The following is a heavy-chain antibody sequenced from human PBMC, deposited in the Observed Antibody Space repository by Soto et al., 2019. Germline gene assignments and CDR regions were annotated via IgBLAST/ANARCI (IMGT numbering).Heavy chain of an antibody. CDR1: GFTFSNAW. CDR2: IKSKTDGGTT. CDR3: TTDLPRLYSNYGENYYYGMDV. J-gene: IGHJ6*02. Sequence: GGSLRLSCAASGFTFSNAWMNWVRQAPGKGLEWVGRIKSKTDGGTTDYAAPVKGRFTISRDDSKNTLYLQMNSLKTEDTAVYCCTTDLPRLYSNYGENYYYGMDVWGQGTTVTVSS. D-gene: IGHD4-4*01. V-gene: IGHV3-15*07.